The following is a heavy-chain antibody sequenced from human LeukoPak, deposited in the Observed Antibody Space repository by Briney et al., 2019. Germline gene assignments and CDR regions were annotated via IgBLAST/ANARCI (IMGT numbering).Heavy chain of an antibody. CDR1: EYTFTIYY. CDR3: ARGEAVAGTGGFNY. D-gene: IGHD6-19*01. V-gene: IGHV1-46*01. Sequence: ASVKVSCKASEYTFTIYYMDWVRHAPGQGLEWMGIIKLSVGSTSYAQKFQGRVTMTRDTSTSTVYMELSSLRSEDTAVYYCARGEAVAGTGGFNYWGQGTLVTVSS. CDR2: IKLSVGST. J-gene: IGHJ4*02.